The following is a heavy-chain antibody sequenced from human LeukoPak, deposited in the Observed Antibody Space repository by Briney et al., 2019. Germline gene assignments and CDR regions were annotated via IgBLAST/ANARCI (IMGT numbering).Heavy chain of an antibody. CDR1: GYTFTSYD. D-gene: IGHD2-2*01. J-gene: IGHJ4*02. CDR3: AKGVVVVPAASYFDY. Sequence: ASVKVSCKASGYTFTSYDINWVRQATGQGLEWMGWMNPNSGNTGYAQRFQGRVTMTRNTSISTAYMELSSLRAEDTAVYYCAKGVVVVPAASYFDYWGQGTLVTVSS. V-gene: IGHV1-8*01. CDR2: MNPNSGNT.